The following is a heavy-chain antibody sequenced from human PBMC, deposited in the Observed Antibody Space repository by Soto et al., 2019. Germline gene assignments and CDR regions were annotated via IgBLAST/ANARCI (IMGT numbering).Heavy chain of an antibody. D-gene: IGHD6-13*01. CDR3: AHRGGAAVGMYYFDY. CDR1: GFSLITTGVG. J-gene: IGHJ4*02. V-gene: IGHV2-5*01. Sequence: CGPTLVNPTPTLTLTCTFSGFSLITTGVGVGWMSQKPGKALEWLALIYWHDDKRYSPSLKSRLTITKDTSENQVVLTMTNMDPVDTATYYCAHRGGAAVGMYYFDYWGQGTLVTVSS. CDR2: IYWHDDK.